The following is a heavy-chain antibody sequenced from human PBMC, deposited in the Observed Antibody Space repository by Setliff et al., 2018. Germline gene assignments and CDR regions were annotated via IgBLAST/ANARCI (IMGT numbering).Heavy chain of an antibody. CDR2: IHFRGTT. CDR3: ARVGVTSGWAY. J-gene: IGHJ4*02. CDR1: GGYIGGTSYY. V-gene: IGHV4-39*01. Sequence: SETLSLTCIVSGGYIGGTSYYWGWIRQPPGKGLEWIGSIHFRGTTYYNPSLNSQVTISVDTSKNRFSLNLNSVTAADTAVYYCARVGVTSGWAYWGLGTLVTVSS. D-gene: IGHD6-19*01.